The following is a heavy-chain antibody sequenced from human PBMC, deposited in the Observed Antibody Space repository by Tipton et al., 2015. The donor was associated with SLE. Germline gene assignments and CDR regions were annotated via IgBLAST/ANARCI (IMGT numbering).Heavy chain of an antibody. CDR2: INPNSGGT. CDR1: GYTFTGYY. D-gene: IGHD3-22*01. V-gene: IGHV1-2*02. Sequence: QVQLVQSGPEVKKPGASVKVSCKTSGYTFTGYYMHWVRQAPGQGLEWMGWINPNSGGTNYAQKFQGRVTMTRDTSNSTAYMELSSLRSDDTAVYYCARAERLTLIADASTHYSYYMDVWGKGTTVTVSS. CDR3: ARAERLTLIADASTHYSYYMDV. J-gene: IGHJ6*03.